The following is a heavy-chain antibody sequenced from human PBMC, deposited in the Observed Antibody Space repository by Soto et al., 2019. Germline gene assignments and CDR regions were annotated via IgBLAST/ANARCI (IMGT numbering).Heavy chain of an antibody. CDR2: ISGSGGGS. CDR3: AKAYFVWSSEQPYYFDY. D-gene: IGHD3-16*01. V-gene: IGHV3-23*01. J-gene: IGHJ4*02. Sequence: EVQLLDSGGGLVQPGGSLRLSCAASGFTFSNYAMTWVRQGPGKGLEGVSGISGSGGGSYYADSVKGRFTISRDNSKSTLYLQMNSLRAEDTAVYYCAKAYFVWSSEQPYYFDYWGQGTLVTVSS. CDR1: GFTFSNYA.